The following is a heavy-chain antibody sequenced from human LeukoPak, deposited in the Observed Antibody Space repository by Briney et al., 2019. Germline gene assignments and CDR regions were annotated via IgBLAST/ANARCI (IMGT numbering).Heavy chain of an antibody. J-gene: IGHJ5*02. CDR3: ARVQGRGIAAAGTYDP. V-gene: IGHV4-34*01. D-gene: IGHD6-13*01. Sequence: PSEPLSLTCAVYGGSFSGYYWSWIRQPPGKGLEWVGEINHSGSTNYNPSLKSRVTISVDTSKNQFSLKLSSVTAADTAVYYCARVQGRGIAAAGTYDPWGQGTLVTVSA. CDR1: GGSFSGYY. CDR2: INHSGST.